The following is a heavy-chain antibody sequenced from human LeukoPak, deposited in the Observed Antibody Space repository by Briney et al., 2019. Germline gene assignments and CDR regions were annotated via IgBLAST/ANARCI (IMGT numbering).Heavy chain of an antibody. V-gene: IGHV3-7*01. CDR2: IKQDGSVT. CDR1: GFTFSNYW. Sequence: GGSLRLSCAASGFTFSNYWMSWVRQAPGKGLEWVANIKQDGSVTYYVESVKGRFAISRNNARNSVYLQMNSLRAEDTVVYYCARIGYSSSCTDYWGQGTLVTVSS. J-gene: IGHJ4*02. CDR3: ARIGYSSSCTDY. D-gene: IGHD6-13*01.